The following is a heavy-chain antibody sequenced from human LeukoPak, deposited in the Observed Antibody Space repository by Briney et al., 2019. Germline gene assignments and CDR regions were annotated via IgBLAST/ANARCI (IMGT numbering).Heavy chain of an antibody. V-gene: IGHV3-7*01. Sequence: GGSLRLSCAASGFTFSSYWMSWVRQAPGKGPEWVANIKQDGSEKYYVDSVKGRFTISRDNAKNSLYLQMNSLRAEDTAVYYCARDTTDSPLDYWGQGTLVTVSS. J-gene: IGHJ4*02. CDR2: IKQDGSEK. CDR1: GFTFSSYW. D-gene: IGHD1-1*01. CDR3: ARDTTDSPLDY.